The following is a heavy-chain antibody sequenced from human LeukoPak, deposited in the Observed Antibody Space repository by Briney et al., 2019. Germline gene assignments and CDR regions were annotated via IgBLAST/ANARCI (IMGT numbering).Heavy chain of an antibody. D-gene: IGHD3-9*01. CDR3: ARDLTEEDAFDI. J-gene: IGHJ3*02. V-gene: IGHV1-46*01. Sequence: ASVKVSCKTSGYTFTSYYMHWVRQAPGQGLEWMGIMNPSGGSTSYAQRFQGRVTMTRDTSTSTLYMELSGLRSEDTAVYYCARDLTEEDAFDIWGQGTMVTVSS. CDR2: MNPSGGST. CDR1: GYTFTSYY.